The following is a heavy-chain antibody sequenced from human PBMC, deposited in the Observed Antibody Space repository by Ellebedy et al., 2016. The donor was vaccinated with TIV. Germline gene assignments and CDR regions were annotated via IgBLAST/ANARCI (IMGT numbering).Heavy chain of an antibody. D-gene: IGHD2-21*02. CDR1: GFSISTTR. V-gene: IGHV3-21*06. J-gene: IGHJ4*02. CDR2: IGIHLHNL. CDR3: ARWGDGKRPDF. Sequence: GESLKISCAASGFSISTTRMNWVRQAPGKGLEWVSSIGIHLHNLNYADSVKGRFTISRDNSKNTLYLQMNSLRAEDSAVYYCARWGDGKRPDFWGQGTLVTVSS.